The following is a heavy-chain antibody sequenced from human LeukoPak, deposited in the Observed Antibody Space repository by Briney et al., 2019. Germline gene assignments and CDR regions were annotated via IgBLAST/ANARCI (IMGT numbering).Heavy chain of an antibody. CDR2: INIGNGNT. V-gene: IGHV1-3*04. CDR3: ARRAVRHFDY. D-gene: IGHD6-6*01. Sequence: ASVKVSCKASGYTFTIHAIHWMRQAPGQRLEWMGWINIGNGNTKYPQKFQGRVTITRDTSATTAYMELSSLRSEDTAVYYCARRAVRHFDYWGQGTLVTVSS. CDR1: GYTFTIHA. J-gene: IGHJ4*02.